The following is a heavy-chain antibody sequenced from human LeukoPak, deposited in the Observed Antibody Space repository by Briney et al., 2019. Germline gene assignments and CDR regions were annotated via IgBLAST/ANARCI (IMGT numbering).Heavy chain of an antibody. Sequence: PSETLSLTCTVSGGSISSSNYWGWIRQPPGKGLEWIGSIYYSGSTYYNPSLKSRLTISLDTSKNHFSLKVRSVTAADTAVYYCARVYYSGSYDYWYFDLWGRGTLVTVSS. V-gene: IGHV4-39*07. D-gene: IGHD1-26*01. J-gene: IGHJ2*01. CDR1: GGSISSSNY. CDR3: ARVYYSGSYDYWYFDL. CDR2: IYYSGST.